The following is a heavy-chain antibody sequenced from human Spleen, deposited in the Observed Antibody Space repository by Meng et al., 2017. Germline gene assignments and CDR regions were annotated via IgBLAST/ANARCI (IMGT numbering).Heavy chain of an antibody. Sequence: QGELQESGPGLVKPSGTLSLTCAFSGGSISSNSWWSWVRQPPGKGLEWIGEIYHSGSTNYNPSLKSRVTMSVDKSKNQFSLKLSSVTAADTAVYYCASQVFSGLNWFGPWGQGTLVTVSS. D-gene: IGHD3-10*01. CDR2: IYHSGST. J-gene: IGHJ5*02. CDR3: ASQVFSGLNWFGP. V-gene: IGHV4-4*02. CDR1: GGSISSNSW.